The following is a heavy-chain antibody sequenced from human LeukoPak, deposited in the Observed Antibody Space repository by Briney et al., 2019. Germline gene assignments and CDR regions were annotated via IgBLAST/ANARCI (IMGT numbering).Heavy chain of an antibody. CDR3: ARGYNYANYFDY. V-gene: IGHV3-30*03. D-gene: IGHD5-18*01. Sequence: GGSLRLSYVASGFTFSSFGIHWVRQAPGKGLEWVAIISGDGSNKYYGDSEKGQFTISRDNSKNTVYLQMTSLRAEDTAVYYCARGYNYANYFDYWGQGTQVTVSS. CDR2: ISGDGSNK. CDR1: GFTFSSFG. J-gene: IGHJ4*02.